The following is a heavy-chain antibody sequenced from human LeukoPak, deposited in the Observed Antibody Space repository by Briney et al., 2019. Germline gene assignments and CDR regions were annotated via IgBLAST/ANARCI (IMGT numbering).Heavy chain of an antibody. CDR1: GLTLSNYW. CDR2: IKQDGSEK. J-gene: IGHJ4*02. CDR3: AARSSGNPYF. D-gene: IGHD1-26*01. V-gene: IGHV3-7*03. Sequence: GGSLRLSCTASGLTLSNYWMIWVRQAPGKGLQWVAKIKQDGSEKYYVDSVKGRFTISRDNAENSLYLQMDSLRVEDTAVYYCAARSSGNPYFWGQGTLVTVSS.